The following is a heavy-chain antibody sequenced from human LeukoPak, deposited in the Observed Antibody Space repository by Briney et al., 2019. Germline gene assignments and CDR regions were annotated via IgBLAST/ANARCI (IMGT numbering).Heavy chain of an antibody. J-gene: IGHJ4*02. D-gene: IGHD6-19*01. V-gene: IGHV4-39*07. CDR3: ARHGSGWYQFDY. CDR2: IYYSGST. CDR1: SGSISSSSYY. Sequence: SETLSLTCTVSSGSISSSSYYWGWIRQPPGKGLEWIGTIYYSGSTYYNPSLKSRVTISVDTSKNQFSPKLSSVTAADTAMYYCARHGSGWYQFDYWGQGTLVTVSS.